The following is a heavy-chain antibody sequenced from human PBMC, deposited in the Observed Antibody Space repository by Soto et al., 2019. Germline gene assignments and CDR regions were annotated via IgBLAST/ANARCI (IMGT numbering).Heavy chain of an antibody. J-gene: IGHJ3*01. Sequence: ASVKVSCKASGGTFSSYAISWVRQAPGQGLEWMGGIIPIFGTANYAQKFQGRVTITADESTSTAYMELSSLRSEDTALYYCAKYIVVRIDPIFGWDGGYAWGVWGKGTMVT. CDR3: AKYIVVRIDPIFGWDGGYAWGV. CDR2: IIPIFGTA. V-gene: IGHV1-69*13. D-gene: IGHD2-21*01. CDR1: GGTFSSYA.